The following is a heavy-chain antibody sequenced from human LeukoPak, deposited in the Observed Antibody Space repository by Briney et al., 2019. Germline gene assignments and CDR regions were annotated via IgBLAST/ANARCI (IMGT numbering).Heavy chain of an antibody. V-gene: IGHV3-7*01. D-gene: IGHD3-16*01. CDR1: EFTFDNHG. CDR2: IKQDGSEK. J-gene: IGHJ6*03. CDR3: ATERAGERPRPLLSYYYMDV. Sequence: PGGSLRLSCAASEFTFDNHGMSWVRQAPGKGLEWVANIKQDGSEKHYVDSVKGRFTISRDNAKNSLYLQMNSLRAEDTAVYYCATERAGERPRPLLSYYYMDVWGKGTTVTISS.